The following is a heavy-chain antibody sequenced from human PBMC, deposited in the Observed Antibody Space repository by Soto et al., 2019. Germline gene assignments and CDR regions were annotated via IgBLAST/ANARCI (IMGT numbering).Heavy chain of an antibody. CDR2: IYYSGST. D-gene: IGHD5-18*01. CDR1: GSSISSYY. CDR3: ARDRCLPSVDTAMGTFDY. Sequence: SETLSLTCTVSGSSISSYYWSWIRQPPGKGLEWIGYIYYSGSTNYNPSLKSRVTISVDTSKNQFSLKLSSVTAADTAVYYCARDRCLPSVDTAMGTFDYWGQGTLVTVSS. V-gene: IGHV4-59*01. J-gene: IGHJ4*02.